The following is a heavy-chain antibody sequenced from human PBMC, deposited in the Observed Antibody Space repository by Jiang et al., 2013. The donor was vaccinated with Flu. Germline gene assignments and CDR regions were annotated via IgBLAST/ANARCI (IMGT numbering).Heavy chain of an antibody. V-gene: IGHV7-4-1*02. CDR1: GYTFTTYA. CDR3: ARPMVRGVDAFDI. CDR2: INTNTGNP. D-gene: IGHD3-10*01. Sequence: QSGSELKKPGASVNVSCRASGYTFTTYAMNWVRQAPGQGLEWMGWINTNTGNPTYAQGFTGRFVFSLDTSVSTAYLQISSLKAEDTAVYYCARPMVRGVDAFDIWGQGTMVTASS. J-gene: IGHJ3*02.